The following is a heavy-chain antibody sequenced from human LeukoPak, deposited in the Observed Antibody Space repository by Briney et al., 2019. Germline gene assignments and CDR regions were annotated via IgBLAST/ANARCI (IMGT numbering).Heavy chain of an antibody. CDR3: ASLRGGYGDPTGHAFDI. J-gene: IGHJ3*02. CDR2: IIPIFGTA. D-gene: IGHD4-17*01. CDR1: GGTFSSYA. Sequence: GASVKVSCKASGGTFSSYAISWVRQAPGQGLEWMGGIIPIFGTANYAQKFQGRVTITADESTSTAYMELSSLRSEDTAVYYCASLRGGYGDPTGHAFDIWGQGTMVTVSS. V-gene: IGHV1-69*13.